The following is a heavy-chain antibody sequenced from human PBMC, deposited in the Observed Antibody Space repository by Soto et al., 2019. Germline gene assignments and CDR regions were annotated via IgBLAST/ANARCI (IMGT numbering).Heavy chain of an antibody. V-gene: IGHV1-18*01. D-gene: IGHD2-15*01. Sequence: QAHLQQSGAEVKKPGASVKVSCEASGYNFATTSIAWVRQAPGQGLEWMGWITPYNGDTNYEQKPQGRVTMTTDTSTNTAHMEVRSLRSDDTAVYYCATLGPCSGGTCYSRPLDNWGQGNLVTVSS. CDR1: GYNFATTS. CDR2: ITPYNGDT. J-gene: IGHJ4*02. CDR3: ATLGPCSGGTCYSRPLDN.